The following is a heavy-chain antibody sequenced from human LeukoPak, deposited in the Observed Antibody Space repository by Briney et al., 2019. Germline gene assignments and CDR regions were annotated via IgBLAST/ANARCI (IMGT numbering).Heavy chain of an antibody. V-gene: IGHV3-9*01. J-gene: IGHJ4*02. Sequence: GGSLRLSCAASGFTFDDYATHWVRQAPGKGLEWVSGISWNSGSIGYADSVKGRFTISRDNAKNSLYLQMNSLRAEDTALYYCAKAYYYDSSGYYRNTYYFDYWGQGTLVTVSS. CDR1: GFTFDDYA. CDR2: ISWNSGSI. CDR3: AKAYYYDSSGYYRNTYYFDY. D-gene: IGHD3-22*01.